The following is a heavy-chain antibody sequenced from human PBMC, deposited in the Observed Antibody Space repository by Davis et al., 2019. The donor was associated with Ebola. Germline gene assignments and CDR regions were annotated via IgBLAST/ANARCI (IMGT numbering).Heavy chain of an antibody. D-gene: IGHD3-16*01. J-gene: IGHJ4*02. Sequence: GGSLRLSCAASGFTFSSYSMNWVRQAPGKGPEWVSGIGSSGSTTFYADSVKGRFTISRDNAKNSLYLQMNSLRAEDTAVYYCARALGGEDDWGQGTLVTVSS. CDR3: ARALGGEDD. CDR2: IGSSGSTT. V-gene: IGHV3-48*01. CDR1: GFTFSSYS.